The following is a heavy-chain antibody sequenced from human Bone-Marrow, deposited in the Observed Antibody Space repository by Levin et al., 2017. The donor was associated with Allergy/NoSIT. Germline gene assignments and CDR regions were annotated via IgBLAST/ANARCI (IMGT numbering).Heavy chain of an antibody. V-gene: IGHV4-39*01. Sequence: SETLSLTCTVSGGSISSSSYYWGWIRQPPGKGLEWIGSIYYSGSTYYNPSLKSRVTISVDTSKNQFSLKLSSVTAAETAVYYCARHSHPSLGYCSGGSCYFGGFDPWGQGTLVTVSS. CDR2: IYYSGST. CDR3: ARHSHPSLGYCSGGSCYFGGFDP. J-gene: IGHJ5*02. CDR1: GGSISSSSYY. D-gene: IGHD2-15*01.